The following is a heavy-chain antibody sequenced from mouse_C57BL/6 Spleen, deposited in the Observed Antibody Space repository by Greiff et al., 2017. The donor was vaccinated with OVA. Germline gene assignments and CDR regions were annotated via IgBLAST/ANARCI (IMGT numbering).Heavy chain of an antibody. CDR3: ASGGAMDY. Sequence: VQLQQSGPELVKPGASVKISCKASGYAFSSSWMNWVKQRPGKGLEWIGRIYPGDGDTNYNGKFKGTATLTADKSSSTAYMQLSSLTSEDSAVYICASGGAMDYWGQGTSVTVSS. J-gene: IGHJ4*01. CDR2: IYPGDGDT. CDR1: GYAFSSSW. V-gene: IGHV1-82*01.